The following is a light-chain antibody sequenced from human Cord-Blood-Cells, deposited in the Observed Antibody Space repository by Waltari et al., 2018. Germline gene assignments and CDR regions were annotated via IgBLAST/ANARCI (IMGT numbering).Light chain of an antibody. CDR2: DAS. V-gene: IGKV1-5*01. Sequence: DIQMTQYPSTLSASVGDRVTITCRASQSISSWLAWYQQKPGKDPKLLIYDASSLESGVPSRFSGSGSGTEFTLTISSLQPDDFATYYCQQYNRYSPFPFGPGTKVDIK. CDR3: QQYNRYSPFP. CDR1: QSISSW. J-gene: IGKJ3*01.